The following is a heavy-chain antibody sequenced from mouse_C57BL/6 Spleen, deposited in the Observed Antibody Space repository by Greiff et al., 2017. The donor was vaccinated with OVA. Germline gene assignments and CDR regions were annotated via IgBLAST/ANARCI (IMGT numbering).Heavy chain of an antibody. V-gene: IGHV1-81*01. CDR1: GYTFTSYG. D-gene: IGHD1-1*01. J-gene: IGHJ2*01. CDR3: ATITTVVAYYFDY. CDR2: IYPRSGNT. Sequence: QVQLQQSGAELARPGASVKLSCKASGYTFTSYGISWVKQRTGQGLEWIGEIYPRSGNTYYNEKFKGKATLTADKSSSTAYMELRSLTSEDSAVYFCATITTVVAYYFDYWGQGTTFTVSS.